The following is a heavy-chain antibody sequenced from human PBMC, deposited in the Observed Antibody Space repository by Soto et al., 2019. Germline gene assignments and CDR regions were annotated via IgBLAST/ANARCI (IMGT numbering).Heavy chain of an antibody. J-gene: IGHJ6*03. V-gene: IGHV3-13*01. CDR2: IGTAGDT. CDR3: AREGVGYDFSYYYYMDV. Sequence: GGSLRLSCAASGFTFSSYDMHWVRQATGKGLEWVSAIGTAGDTYYPGSVKGRFTISRENAKNSLYLQMNSLRAGDTAVYYCAREGVGYDFSYYYYMDVWGKGTTVTVSS. D-gene: IGHD3-3*01. CDR1: GFTFSSYD.